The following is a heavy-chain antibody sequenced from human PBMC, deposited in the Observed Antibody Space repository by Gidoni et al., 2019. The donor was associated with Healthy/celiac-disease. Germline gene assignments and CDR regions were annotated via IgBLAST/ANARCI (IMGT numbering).Heavy chain of an antibody. V-gene: IGHV3-48*01. D-gene: IGHD3-22*01. Sequence: EVQLVESGGGLVQPGGSLRLSCAASGFTFSSYSMNWVRQAPGKGLEWVSYISSSSSTIYYADSVKGRFTISRDNAKNSLYLQMNSLRAEDTAVYYCATSYYYDSSGYFDYWGQGTLVTVSS. J-gene: IGHJ4*02. CDR1: GFTFSSYS. CDR3: ATSYYYDSSGYFDY. CDR2: ISSSSSTI.